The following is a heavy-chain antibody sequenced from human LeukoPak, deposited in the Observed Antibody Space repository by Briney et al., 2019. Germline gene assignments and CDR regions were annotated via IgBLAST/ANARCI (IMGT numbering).Heavy chain of an antibody. Sequence: SVKVSCKASGGTFSSYAISWVRQAPGQGLEWMGGIIPIFGTANYAQKFQGRVTITADESTSTAYMELSGLRSEDTAVYYCARDRDYYGSGSYYNAGDYWGQGTLVTVSS. CDR3: ARDRDYYGSGSYYNAGDY. CDR2: IIPIFGTA. CDR1: GGTFSSYA. D-gene: IGHD3-10*01. V-gene: IGHV1-69*13. J-gene: IGHJ4*02.